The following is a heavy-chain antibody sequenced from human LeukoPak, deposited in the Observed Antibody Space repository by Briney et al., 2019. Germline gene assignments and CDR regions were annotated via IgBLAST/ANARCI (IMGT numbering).Heavy chain of an antibody. CDR1: GYTLTELS. CDR2: FDPEDGET. V-gene: IGHV1-24*01. Sequence: ASVKVSCKVSGYTLTELSMHWVRQAPGKGLEWMGGFDPEDGETIYAQKFQGRVTMTEDTSTDTAYMELSSLRSEDTAVYYCARGLGYCTNGVCYYPYYYYYYMDVWGKGTTVTVSS. CDR3: ARGLGYCTNGVCYYPYYYYYYMDV. J-gene: IGHJ6*03. D-gene: IGHD2-8*01.